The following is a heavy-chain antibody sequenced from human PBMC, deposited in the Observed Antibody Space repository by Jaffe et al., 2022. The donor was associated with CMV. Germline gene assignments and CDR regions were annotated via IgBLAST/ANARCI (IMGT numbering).Heavy chain of an antibody. V-gene: IGHV3-9*01. CDR2: ISWNSGSI. J-gene: IGHJ4*02. Sequence: EVQLVESGGGLVQPGRSLRLSCAASGFTFDDYAMHWVRQAPGKGLEWVSGISWNSGSIGYADSVKGRFTISRDNAKNSLYLQMNSLRAEDTALYYCAKVQSSSGSEDYFDYWGQGTLVTVSS. CDR1: GFTFDDYA. D-gene: IGHD6-19*01. CDR3: AKVQSSSGSEDYFDY.